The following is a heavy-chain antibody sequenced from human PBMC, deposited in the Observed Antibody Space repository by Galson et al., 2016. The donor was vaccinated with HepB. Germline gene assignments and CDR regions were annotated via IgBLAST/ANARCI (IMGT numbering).Heavy chain of an antibody. J-gene: IGHJ5*02. Sequence: SLRLSCAASGFTFNNYAMNWVRQAPGKGLEWVADINGSGSGTNYADSVEGRFTISRDNSKSTLYLHMISLRPEDTAVYYCAKDLSSAEGYGALDPWGQGTLVTVSS. CDR1: GFTFNNYA. CDR2: INGSGSGT. D-gene: IGHD5-12*01. CDR3: AKDLSSAEGYGALDP. V-gene: IGHV3-23*01.